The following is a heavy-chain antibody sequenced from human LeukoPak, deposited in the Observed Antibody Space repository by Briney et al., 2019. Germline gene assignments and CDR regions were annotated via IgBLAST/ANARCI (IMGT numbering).Heavy chain of an antibody. CDR2: IFYSGST. D-gene: IGHD6-19*01. CDR1: GGSISNYY. J-gene: IGHJ4*02. V-gene: IGHV4-59*01. CDR3: ARESDAGTLAGTLGY. Sequence: PSETLSLTCTVSGGSISNYYWSWIRQPPGKGLEWIGCIFYSGSTHYNPSLKSRITISVDKSKNQFSLKLASVTAADTAVYYCARESDAGTLAGTLGYWGQGALVTVSS.